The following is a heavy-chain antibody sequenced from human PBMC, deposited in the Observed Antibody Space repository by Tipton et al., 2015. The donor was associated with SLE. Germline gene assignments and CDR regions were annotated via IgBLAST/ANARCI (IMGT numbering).Heavy chain of an antibody. V-gene: IGHV4-59*12. Sequence: TLSLTCTVSGGSISSYYWSWIRQPPGKGLEWIGYIYHSGSTNYNPFLKSRVTISVDTSKNQFSLKLSSVTAADTAVYYCARVRGYAFDIWGQGTMVTVSS. CDR1: GGSISSYY. D-gene: IGHD1-26*01. CDR3: ARVRGYAFDI. J-gene: IGHJ3*02. CDR2: IYHSGST.